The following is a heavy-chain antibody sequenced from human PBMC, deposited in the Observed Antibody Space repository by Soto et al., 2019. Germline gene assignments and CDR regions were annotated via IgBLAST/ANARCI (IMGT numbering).Heavy chain of an antibody. CDR1: GFTFSSYA. J-gene: IGHJ4*02. D-gene: IGHD3-10*01. Sequence: GGSLRLSCAASGFTFSSYAMSWVRQAPGKGLEWVSAISGSGGSTYYADSVKGRFTISRVNSKNTLYLQMNSLRAEDTAVYYCANRMTMVRGAFNWGQGTLVTVSS. V-gene: IGHV3-23*01. CDR2: ISGSGGST. CDR3: ANRMTMVRGAFN.